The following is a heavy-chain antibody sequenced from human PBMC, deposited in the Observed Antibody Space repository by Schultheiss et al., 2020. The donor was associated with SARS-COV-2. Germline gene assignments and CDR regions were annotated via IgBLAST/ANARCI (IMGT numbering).Heavy chain of an antibody. Sequence: SETLSLTCAVYGGSFSGYYWSWIRQPPGKGLEWIGEINHSGSTNYNPSLKSRVTISVDTSKNQFSLKLSSVTAADTAVYYCARDQGLYYYGSGSYLREDYYGMDVWGQGTTVTVSS. CDR3: ARDQGLYYYGSGSYLREDYYGMDV. D-gene: IGHD3-10*01. CDR1: GGSFSGYY. V-gene: IGHV4-34*01. CDR2: INHSGST. J-gene: IGHJ6*02.